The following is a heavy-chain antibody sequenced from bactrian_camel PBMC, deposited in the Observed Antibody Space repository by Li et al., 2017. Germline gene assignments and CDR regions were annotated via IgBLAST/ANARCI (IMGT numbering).Heavy chain of an antibody. D-gene: IGHD1*01. J-gene: IGHJ6*01. CDR1: GYNSDTFS. Sequence: HVQLVESGGGSVQAGGSLTLTCVISGYNSDTFSMGWFRQGLGMQREGVAALDSDGTTSVADSLRGRVTISLSNTKDVLNLRMFFLEPEDTAIYSCALGRKPLRSHDGLMMLDFDYYGLGTQVTVS. CDR2: LDSDGTT. CDR3: ALGRKPLRSHDGLMMLDFDY. V-gene: IGHV3S53*01.